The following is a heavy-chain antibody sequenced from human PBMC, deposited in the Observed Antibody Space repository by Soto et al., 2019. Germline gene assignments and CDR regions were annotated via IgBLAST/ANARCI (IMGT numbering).Heavy chain of an antibody. CDR3: ARQGSGHTFDY. CDR1: GASISRTGFH. V-gene: IGHV4-39*01. CDR2: IYEAGTT. D-gene: IGHD3-10*01. J-gene: IGHJ4*02. Sequence: QLRLQESGPGLVKPSETLSLTCAVSGASISRTGFHWGWIRQPPGQGLEWIGSIYEAGTTFYNSSLQGRVTISADTSKNHFSLQLDSVTAADTAVYYCARQGSGHTFDYWGQGTLVTVS.